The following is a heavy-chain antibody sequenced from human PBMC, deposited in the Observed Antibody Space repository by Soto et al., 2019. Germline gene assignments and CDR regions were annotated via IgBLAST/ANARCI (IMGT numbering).Heavy chain of an antibody. Sequence: QVQLVQSGAEVKKPGSSVKVSCKASGGTFSSYAISWVRQAPGQGLEWMGGIIPIFGTANYAQKFQGRVTITADESTSTAYRELSSLRSEDTAVYYCARDIAALYPYGMDVWGQGTTVTVSS. CDR2: IIPIFGTA. CDR3: ARDIAALYPYGMDV. CDR1: GGTFSSYA. D-gene: IGHD6-13*01. J-gene: IGHJ6*02. V-gene: IGHV1-69*01.